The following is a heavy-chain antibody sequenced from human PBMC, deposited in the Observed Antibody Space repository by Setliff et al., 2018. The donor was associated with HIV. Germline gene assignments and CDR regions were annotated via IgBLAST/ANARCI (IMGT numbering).Heavy chain of an antibody. CDR1: GYSIPSVYY. Sequence: SETLSLTCAVSGYSIPSVYYWGCIRQPPGKGLEWIGSSYHNGSTYYNPSLKSRVSILVDISKNQFSLKLSSVTAADTAVYYCARLHIRFRSQDWAAVDVWGQGTTVTV. CDR3: ARLHIRFRSQDWAAVDV. CDR2: SYHNGST. V-gene: IGHV4-38-2*01. D-gene: IGHD3-3*01. J-gene: IGHJ3*01.